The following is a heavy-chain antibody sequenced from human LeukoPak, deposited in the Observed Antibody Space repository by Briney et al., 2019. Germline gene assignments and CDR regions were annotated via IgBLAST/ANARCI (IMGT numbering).Heavy chain of an antibody. CDR3: AKDTGDSSSWCFDY. Sequence: GGSLRLSCAASGFTFDDYTMHWVRQAPGKGLEWVSLISWDGGSTYYADSVKGRFTISRDNSKNSLYLQMNSLRTEDTALYYCAKDTGDSSSWCFDYWGQGTLVTVSS. V-gene: IGHV3-43*01. CDR2: ISWDGGST. J-gene: IGHJ4*02. CDR1: GFTFDDYT. D-gene: IGHD6-13*01.